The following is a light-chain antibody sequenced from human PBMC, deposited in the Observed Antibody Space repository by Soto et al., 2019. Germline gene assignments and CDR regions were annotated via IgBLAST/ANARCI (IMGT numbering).Light chain of an antibody. CDR2: ESS. V-gene: IGKV1-39*01. Sequence: DIQLTHSPPSLSASVGDRVTITCRASQSISPFLNWYQCKPGKPPKLLIYESSNLRGGVSSRFSGSRSGKDLTLTIDRLQSEDFATYYCQHSYSDLNTFGHRTRLEIX. CDR1: QSISPF. CDR3: QHSYSDLNT. J-gene: IGKJ5*01.